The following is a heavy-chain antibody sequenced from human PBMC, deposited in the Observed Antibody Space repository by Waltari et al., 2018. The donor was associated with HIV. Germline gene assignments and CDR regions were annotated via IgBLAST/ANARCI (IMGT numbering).Heavy chain of an antibody. V-gene: IGHV3-49*03. CDR2: IRSKAYGGTT. J-gene: IGHJ5*02. Sequence: EVQLVESGGGLVQPGRSPRLSCTASGFTFGDYAMSWFRQVPGKGLEWVGFIRSKAYGGTTEYAASVKGRFTISRDDSKSIAYLQMNSLKTEDTAVYYCTRDGSSWSGDWFDPWGQGTLVTVSS. CDR1: GFTFGDYA. D-gene: IGHD6-13*01. CDR3: TRDGSSWSGDWFDP.